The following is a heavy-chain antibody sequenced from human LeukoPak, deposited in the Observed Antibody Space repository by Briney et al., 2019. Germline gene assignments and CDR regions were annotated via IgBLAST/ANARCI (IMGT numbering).Heavy chain of an antibody. J-gene: IGHJ4*01. D-gene: IGHD6-13*01. CDR1: GFALTAYG. Sequence: GGSLRLSCEASGFALTAYGMSWVRQAPGKGLEWVSHSSAYLSIKKYADSVKGRFTISRDNFRNTLYLQMNSLRVEDTAIYYRARDHGTCWSPDYWGPGTLVTVSS. CDR3: ARDHGTCWSPDY. V-gene: IGHV3-23*01. CDR2: SSAYLSIK.